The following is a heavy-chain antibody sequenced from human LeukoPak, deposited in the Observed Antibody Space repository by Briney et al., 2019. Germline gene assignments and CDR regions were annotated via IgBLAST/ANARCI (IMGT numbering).Heavy chain of an antibody. CDR1: GFTFSSYS. J-gene: IGHJ4*02. CDR2: ITSSSRYI. CDR3: ARGGDSSTWDFAY. V-gene: IGHV3-21*01. D-gene: IGHD6-13*01. Sequence: PGGSLRLSCAASGFTFSSYSMNWVRQAPGKGLEWLSSITSSSRYIWCADSVKGRFTISRDNAKNSVYLQMDSLRADDTAVYFCARGGDSSTWDFAYWGQGTLVTVSS.